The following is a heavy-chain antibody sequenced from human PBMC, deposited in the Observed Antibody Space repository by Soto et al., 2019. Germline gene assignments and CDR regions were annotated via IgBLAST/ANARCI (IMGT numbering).Heavy chain of an antibody. CDR2: INPDSGDT. CDR3: ARAGGPVDYSDSVGTHYFDY. D-gene: IGHD4-4*01. Sequence: ASVKVSCKASGYTFTGYYMHWMRQAPGQGLEWMGWINPDSGDTKHAQKFEGRVTMTRDTSISTAYMELSSLRSDDTAVYYCARAGGPVDYSDSVGTHYFDYWDQGALVAASS. V-gene: IGHV1-2*02. J-gene: IGHJ4*02. CDR1: GYTFTGYY.